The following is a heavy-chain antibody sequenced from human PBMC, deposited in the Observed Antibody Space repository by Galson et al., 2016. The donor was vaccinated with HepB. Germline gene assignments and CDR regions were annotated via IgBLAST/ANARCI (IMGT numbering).Heavy chain of an antibody. CDR3: ARYMGPDWYFDL. CDR2: VYWNDDK. Sequence: PALVKPTQTLTLTCTFSGFSLTNNAVGVGWLRQPPGKALEWLALVYWNDDKRYSLSLKTRLTITKDTSKNQVVLTMTNMDPVDTATYYCARYMGPDWYFDLWGRGTLVSVSS. CDR1: GFSLTNNAVG. D-gene: IGHD3-16*01. J-gene: IGHJ2*01. V-gene: IGHV2-5*01.